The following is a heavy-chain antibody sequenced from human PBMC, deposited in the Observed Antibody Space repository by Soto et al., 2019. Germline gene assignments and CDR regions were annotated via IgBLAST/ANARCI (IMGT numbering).Heavy chain of an antibody. V-gene: IGHV3-7*01. D-gene: IGHD4-17*01. Sequence: PGGSLRLSCAASGFTFSSYWMSWVRQAPGKELEWVANIKQDGSEKYYVDSVKGRFTISRDNAQNSLYLQMNSLRADDTAVYYCARTPWRVTTGYWGQGTLVTVPQ. CDR3: ARTPWRVTTGY. J-gene: IGHJ4*02. CDR2: IKQDGSEK. CDR1: GFTFSSYW.